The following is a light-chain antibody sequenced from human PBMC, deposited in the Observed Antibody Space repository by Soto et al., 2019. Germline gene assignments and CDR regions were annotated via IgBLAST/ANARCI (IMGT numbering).Light chain of an antibody. CDR2: DVS. J-gene: IGLJ1*01. Sequence: QSALTQPASVSGSPGQSITISCTGTSSDVGGYNYVSWYQQHPGKAPKLMIYDVSNRPSGVSNRFSGSKSGNTASLTISGLQAEDEADYYCSSYTSSSTQFGTGTKLAV. CDR3: SSYTSSSTQ. CDR1: SSDVGGYNY. V-gene: IGLV2-14*01.